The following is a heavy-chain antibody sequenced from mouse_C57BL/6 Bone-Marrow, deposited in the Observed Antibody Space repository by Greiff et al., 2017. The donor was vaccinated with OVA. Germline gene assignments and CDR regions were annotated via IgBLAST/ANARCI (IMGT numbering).Heavy chain of an antibody. CDR3: ARVTAPITTFAY. CDR2: ISDGGSYT. J-gene: IGHJ3*01. D-gene: IGHD2-4*01. CDR1: GFTFSSYA. V-gene: IGHV5-4*03. Sequence: EVTLVESGGGLVKPGGSLKLSCAASGFTFSSYAMSWVRQTPEKRPEWVATISDGGSYTAYPDNVKGRFNISRDNAKNNLYLQISHLKSEDTAMYYCARVTAPITTFAYWGQGTLVTVSA.